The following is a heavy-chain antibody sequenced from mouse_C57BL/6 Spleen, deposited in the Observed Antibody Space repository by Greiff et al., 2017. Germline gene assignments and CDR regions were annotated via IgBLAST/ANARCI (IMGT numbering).Heavy chain of an antibody. J-gene: IGHJ2*01. Sequence: EVLLVQSGAELVRPGASVKLSCTASGFNIKGYYMHWVKQRPEQGLEWIGRIDPGNGDTDYAQKFQGKATMTADTSSNTAYLQLSSLTSEDTAVYDCTTLDYGSSHDFDDWGQGTTLTVSS. V-gene: IGHV14-1*01. CDR2: IDPGNGDT. CDR3: TTLDYGSSHDFDD. CDR1: GFNIKGYY. D-gene: IGHD1-1*01.